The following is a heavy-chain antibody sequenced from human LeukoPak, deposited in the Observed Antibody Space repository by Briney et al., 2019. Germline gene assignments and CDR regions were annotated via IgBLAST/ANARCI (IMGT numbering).Heavy chain of an antibody. CDR2: ISPDSGGT. CDR1: GYTFTTYC. Sequence: GASVKLSCKASGYTFTTYCIHWVRQAPGQGLEWMGLISPDSGGTNYAHYLKGRVTFTRDNAITTAYTQLNSLTSDDTAVYYCATGSSSYCFDYWGQGTLVTVSS. CDR3: ATGSSSYCFDY. V-gene: IGHV1-2*02. D-gene: IGHD2-8*02. J-gene: IGHJ4*02.